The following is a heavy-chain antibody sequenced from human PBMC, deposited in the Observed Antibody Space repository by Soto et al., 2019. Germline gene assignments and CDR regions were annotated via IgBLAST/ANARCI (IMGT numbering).Heavy chain of an antibody. CDR2: IYATGTT. CDR3: VRDGTKTLRDWFDP. D-gene: IGHD1-1*01. Sequence: LSLTCTVSGASISGFYWCWIRKSAGKGLEWIGRIYATGTTDYNPSLKSRVMMSVDTSKKQFSLKLRSVTAADTAEYYCVRDGTKTLRDWFDPWGQGMAVTVSS. J-gene: IGHJ5*01. V-gene: IGHV4-4*07. CDR1: GASISGFY.